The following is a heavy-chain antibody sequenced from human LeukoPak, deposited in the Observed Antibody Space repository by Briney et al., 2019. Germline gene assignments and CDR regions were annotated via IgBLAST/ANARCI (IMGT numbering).Heavy chain of an antibody. Sequence: SETLSLTCAVYGGSFSGYYWSWIRQPPGKGLEWIGEINHSGSTNYNPSLKSRVTISVDTSKNQFSLKLSSVTAADTAVYYCVRERSMRGAYGDDSFVFDYWGRGTLVTVSS. D-gene: IGHD4-23*01. CDR1: GGSFSGYY. CDR2: INHSGST. V-gene: IGHV4-34*01. J-gene: IGHJ4*02. CDR3: VRERSMRGAYGDDSFVFDY.